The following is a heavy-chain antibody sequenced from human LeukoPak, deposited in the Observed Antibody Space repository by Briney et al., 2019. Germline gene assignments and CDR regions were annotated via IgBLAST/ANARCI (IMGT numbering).Heavy chain of an antibody. CDR2: IKQDGSEK. CDR3: ARGRYGSGSYYQYYYYYYMDV. D-gene: IGHD3-10*01. J-gene: IGHJ6*03. CDR1: GFTFSSYW. Sequence: PGGSLRLSCAVSGFTFSSYWMSWVRQAPGKGLEWVANIKQDGSEKYYVDSVKGRFTISRDNAKNSLYLQMNSLRAEDTAVYYCARGRYGSGSYYQYYYYYYMDVWGKGTTVTVSS. V-gene: IGHV3-7*01.